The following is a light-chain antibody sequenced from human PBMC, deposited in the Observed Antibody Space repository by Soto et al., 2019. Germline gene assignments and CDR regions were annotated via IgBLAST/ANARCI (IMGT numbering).Light chain of an antibody. V-gene: IGKV3-20*01. CDR3: PQYGSTPFT. CDR2: GAS. Sequence: EIVVTQSPGTLYLSPGERATLSCRAIQSVSSNYLAWYQQKPGQAPRLLIYGASSRASDIPDRISGSVSGTDFTLIISRLEPEDFAMYYCPQYGSTPFTFGPGTKVHVK. CDR1: QSVSSNY. J-gene: IGKJ3*01.